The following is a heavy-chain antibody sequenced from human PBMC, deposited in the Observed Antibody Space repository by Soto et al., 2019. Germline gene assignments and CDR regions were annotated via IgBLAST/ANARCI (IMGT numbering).Heavy chain of an antibody. Sequence: EVQLVESGGGLVQPGGSLKLSCAASGFTFSDSAIHWVRQAPGKGLEWVGRIRSKPYSYATEYAASVKGRFTISRDESRNTAHLQMNSLKTEDTAVYYCARHVVDYWVQGTLVTVSS. D-gene: IGHD2-15*01. V-gene: IGHV3-73*01. CDR2: IRSKPYSYAT. CDR3: ARHVVDY. J-gene: IGHJ4*02. CDR1: GFTFSDSA.